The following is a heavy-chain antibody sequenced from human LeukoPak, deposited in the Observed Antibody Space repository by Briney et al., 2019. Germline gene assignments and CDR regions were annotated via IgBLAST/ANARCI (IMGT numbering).Heavy chain of an antibody. CDR1: GGSITGYY. CDR2: IHYTGAT. Sequence: SETLSLTCAVYGGSITGYYWSWIRQTPGRGLEWVGEIHYTGATSYNPSLKSQATISTDTSKNQFSLRLSSVTAADTAVYYCARGNILTGYCFDFWGQGALVTVSS. CDR3: ARGNILTGYCFDF. V-gene: IGHV4-34*01. D-gene: IGHD3-9*01. J-gene: IGHJ4*02.